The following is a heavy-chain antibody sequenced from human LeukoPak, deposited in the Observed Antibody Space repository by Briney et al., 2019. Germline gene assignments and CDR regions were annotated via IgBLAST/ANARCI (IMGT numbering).Heavy chain of an antibody. Sequence: GESLKISCKGSGYSFTSYWIGCVRQMPGKGLEWMGIIYPGDSDTRYSPSFQGQVTISADKSISTAYLQWSSLKASDTAMYYCARQSPTTGQVYYGMDVWGQGTTVTVSS. D-gene: IGHD4-17*01. CDR1: GYSFTSYW. J-gene: IGHJ6*02. CDR2: IYPGDSDT. V-gene: IGHV5-51*01. CDR3: ARQSPTTGQVYYGMDV.